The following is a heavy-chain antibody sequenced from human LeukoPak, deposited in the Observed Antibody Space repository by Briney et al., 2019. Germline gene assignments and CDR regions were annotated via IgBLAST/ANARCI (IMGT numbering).Heavy chain of an antibody. CDR3: ARDDGIVVVPAAIGY. J-gene: IGHJ4*02. D-gene: IGHD2-2*01. V-gene: IGHV1-2*02. CDR2: INPNSGGT. CDR1: GYTFTGYY. Sequence: ASVKVSCKASGYTFTGYYMHWVRQAPGQGLEWMGWINPNSGGTNYAQKFQGRVTMTRDTSISTAYMELSRLRSDDTAVYYCARDDGIVVVPAAIGYWGQGTLVTVSS.